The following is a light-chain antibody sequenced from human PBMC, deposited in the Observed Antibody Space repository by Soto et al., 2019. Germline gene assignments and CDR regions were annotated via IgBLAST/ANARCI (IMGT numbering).Light chain of an antibody. Sequence: EIVLTQSPGTLSLSPGERATLSCRASQTVNNNWYQQTPGQAPRLLIYGASSRATGIPDKFSGSGSGTDFTLTISRLEPEDFAVYYCQQYGTSPFTFGPGTKVDIK. CDR1: QTVNNN. V-gene: IGKV3-20*01. CDR3: QQYGTSPFT. CDR2: GAS. J-gene: IGKJ3*01.